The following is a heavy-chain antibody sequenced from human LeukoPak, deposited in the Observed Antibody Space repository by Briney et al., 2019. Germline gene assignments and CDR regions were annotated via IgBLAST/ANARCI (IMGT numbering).Heavy chain of an antibody. D-gene: IGHD3-16*01. Sequence: PSETLSLTCTVSGGSISSYYWSWIRQPPGKGLEWIGYIYYSGSTNYNPSLKSRVTISVDTSKNQFSLKLSSVTAADTAVYYCARLVGGSYYFDYWGQGTLVTVSS. CDR2: IYYSGST. CDR3: ARLVGGSYYFDY. J-gene: IGHJ4*02. CDR1: GGSISSYY. V-gene: IGHV4-59*01.